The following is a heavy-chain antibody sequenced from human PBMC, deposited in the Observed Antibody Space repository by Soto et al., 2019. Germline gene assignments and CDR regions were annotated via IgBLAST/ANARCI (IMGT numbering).Heavy chain of an antibody. Sequence: GGSLRLSCAASGFTFSSYSMNWVRQAPGKGLEWVSSISSSSSYIYYADSVKGRFTISRDNAKNSMYLKMNSLRAEALAVYYWARSKSVWTPGGEAASHDAFDIWGQGTMVTVSS. CDR3: ARSKSVWTPGGEAASHDAFDI. V-gene: IGHV3-21*01. CDR1: GFTFSSYS. J-gene: IGHJ3*02. CDR2: ISSSSSYI. D-gene: IGHD3-10*01.